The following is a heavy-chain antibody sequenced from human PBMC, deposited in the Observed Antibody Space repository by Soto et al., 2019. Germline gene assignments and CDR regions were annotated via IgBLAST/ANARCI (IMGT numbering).Heavy chain of an antibody. CDR3: ARHYCSSTSCYPVYYYYYGMDV. V-gene: IGHV5-51*01. Sequence: PGESLKISCKGSGYSFTSYRIGWERQMPGKGLEWMGIIYPGDSDTRYSPSFQGQVTISADKSISTAYLQWSSLKASDTAMYYCARHYCSSTSCYPVYYYYYGMDVWGQGTTVTVSS. CDR1: GYSFTSYR. CDR2: IYPGDSDT. D-gene: IGHD2-2*01. J-gene: IGHJ6*02.